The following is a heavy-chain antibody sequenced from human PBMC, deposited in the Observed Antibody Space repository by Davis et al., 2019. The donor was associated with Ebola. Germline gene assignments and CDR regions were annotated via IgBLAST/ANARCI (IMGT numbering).Heavy chain of an antibody. CDR2: INHSGST. J-gene: IGHJ6*02. CDR3: ARDSGYDYYYYYAMDV. CDR1: GGSFSGYY. Sequence: GSLRLSCAVSGGSFSGYYWSWIRQPPGKGLEWIGEINHSGSTNYNPSLKSRVTISVDKSKNQFSLKLRSVTAADTAVYYCARDSGYDYYYYYAMDVWGQGTTVTVSS. D-gene: IGHD5-12*01. V-gene: IGHV4-34*01.